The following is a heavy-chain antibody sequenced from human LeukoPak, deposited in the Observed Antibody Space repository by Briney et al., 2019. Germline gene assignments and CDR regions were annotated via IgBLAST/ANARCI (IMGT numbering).Heavy chain of an antibody. CDR3: APLKYSSGWYYFDY. V-gene: IGHV1-2*02. CDR1: GYTFTGYY. D-gene: IGHD6-19*01. Sequence: ASVKVSCRASGYTFTGYYMHWVRQAPGQGLEWMGWINPNSGGTNYAQKFQGRVTMTRDTSISTAYMELSRLRSDDTAVYYCAPLKYSSGWYYFDYWGQGTLVTVSS. CDR2: INPNSGGT. J-gene: IGHJ4*02.